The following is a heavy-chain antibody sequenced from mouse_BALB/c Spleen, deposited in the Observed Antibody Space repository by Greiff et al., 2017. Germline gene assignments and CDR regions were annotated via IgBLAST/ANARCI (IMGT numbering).Heavy chain of an antibody. CDR1: GFTFSDYY. V-gene: IGHV5-4*02. D-gene: IGHD1-3*01. CDR3: ARESLNSFAY. J-gene: IGHJ3*01. Sequence: EVHLVESGGGLVKPGGSLKLSCAASGFTFSDYYMYWVRQTPEKRLEWVATISDGGSYTYYPDSVKGRFTISRDNAKNNLYLQMSSLKSEDTAMYYCARESLNSFAYWGQGTLVTVSA. CDR2: ISDGGSYT.